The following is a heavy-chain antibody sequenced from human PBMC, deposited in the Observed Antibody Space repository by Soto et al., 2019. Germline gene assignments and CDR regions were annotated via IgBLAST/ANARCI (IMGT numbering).Heavy chain of an antibody. J-gene: IGHJ4*02. CDR1: GYSFTSYW. CDR2: IDPSDSYT. CDR3: ARDYYNFWSGYHVPPPIDY. D-gene: IGHD3-3*01. Sequence: PGESLKISCKGSGYSFTSYWISWVRQMPGKGLEWMGRIDPSDSYTNYSPSFQGHVTISADKSISTAYLQWSSLRSDDTALYYCARDYYNFWSGYHVPPPIDYWGQGTLVTVSS. V-gene: IGHV5-10-1*01.